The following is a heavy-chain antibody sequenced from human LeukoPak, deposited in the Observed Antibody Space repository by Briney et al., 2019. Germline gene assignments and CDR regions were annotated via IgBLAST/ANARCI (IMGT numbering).Heavy chain of an antibody. CDR3: ARAVYGSGSYGTYYFFYGIDV. Sequence: PGGSLRLSCAASGFVFSTYKMNWVRQAPGKGLEWVSSIDRSSYIYYADSVKGRFTISRDNAKNSLYLQLKSLRAEDTAAYYCARAVYGSGSYGTYYFFYGIDVWGKGTTVTVSS. J-gene: IGHJ6*04. CDR1: GFVFSTYK. D-gene: IGHD3-10*01. CDR2: IDRSSYI. V-gene: IGHV3-21*01.